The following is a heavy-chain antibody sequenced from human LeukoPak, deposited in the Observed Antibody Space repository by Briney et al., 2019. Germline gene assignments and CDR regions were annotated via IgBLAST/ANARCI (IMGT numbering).Heavy chain of an antibody. Sequence: PGGSLRLSCAASGFTSSSYAMSWVRQAPGKGLEWVSAISGSGGSTYYADSVKGRFTISRDNSKNTLYLQMNSPRAEDTAVYYCAKAGWYDYYYGMDVWGQGTTVTVSS. CDR1: GFTSSSYA. V-gene: IGHV3-23*01. CDR2: ISGSGGST. D-gene: IGHD6-19*01. J-gene: IGHJ6*02. CDR3: AKAGWYDYYYGMDV.